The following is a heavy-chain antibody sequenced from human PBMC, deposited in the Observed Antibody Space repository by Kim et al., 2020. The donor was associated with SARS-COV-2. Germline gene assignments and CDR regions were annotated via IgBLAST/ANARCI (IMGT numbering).Heavy chain of an antibody. Sequence: GGSLRLSCAASGFTFSSYSMNWVRQAPGKGLEWVSYISSSSSTIYYADSVKGRFTISRDNAKNSLYLQMNSLRDEDTVVYYCASVGVYVILTVYAHQNDYWGQGTLVTVSS. CDR2: ISSSSSTI. CDR1: GFTFSSYS. D-gene: IGHD3-9*01. V-gene: IGHV3-48*02. J-gene: IGHJ4*02. CDR3: ASVGVYVILTVYAHQNDY.